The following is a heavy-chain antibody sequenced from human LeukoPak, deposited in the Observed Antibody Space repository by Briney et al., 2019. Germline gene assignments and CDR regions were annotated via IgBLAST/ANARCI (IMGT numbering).Heavy chain of an antibody. D-gene: IGHD3-3*02. CDR2: IYTSGST. CDR3: ARYSSIRRLYYFDS. Sequence: SETLSLTCTVSGGYISSYYWSWIRQPAGKGLECIGRIYTSGSTNYNPSLKSRVTMSVDTSKNQFSLKLSSVTAADTAVYYCARYSSIRRLYYFDSWGQGTLVTVSS. V-gene: IGHV4-4*07. J-gene: IGHJ4*02. CDR1: GGYISSYY.